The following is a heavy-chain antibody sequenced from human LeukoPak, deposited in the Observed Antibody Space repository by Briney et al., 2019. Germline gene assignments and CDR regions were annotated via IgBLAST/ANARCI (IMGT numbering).Heavy chain of an antibody. J-gene: IGHJ4*02. CDR1: GGSISSSSYH. V-gene: IGHV4-39*01. CDR3: ARVRQTQTGDFDY. CDR2: IYYSGNT. D-gene: IGHD7-27*01. Sequence: SETLSLTCTVSGGSISSSSYHWGWIRQPPGKGLEWIGSIYYSGNTYYNPSLKSRVTISVDTSKNQFSLKLTSVTAADTAVYYRARVRQTQTGDFDYWGQGTLVTVSS.